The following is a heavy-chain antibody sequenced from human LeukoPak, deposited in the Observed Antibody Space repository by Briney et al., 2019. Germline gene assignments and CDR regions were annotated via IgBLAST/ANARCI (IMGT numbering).Heavy chain of an antibody. CDR3: ARNSSGNYFNY. CDR2: IYNSGST. V-gene: IGHV4-38-2*01. J-gene: IGHJ4*02. CDR1: GNSISNTYY. D-gene: IGHD1-26*01. Sequence: PSETLSLTCAVSGNSISNTYYWGRIRQPPGKELGWIGSIYNSGSTHYNPSLKSRVPISVDTSKNQFSLKLSSVTAADTAVYYCARNSSGNYFNYWGQGTLVTVSS.